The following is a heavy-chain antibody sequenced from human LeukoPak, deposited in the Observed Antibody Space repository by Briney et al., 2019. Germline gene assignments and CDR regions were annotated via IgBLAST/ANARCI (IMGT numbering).Heavy chain of an antibody. J-gene: IGHJ4*02. CDR3: AKGFTPTALFDY. Sequence: GGSLRLSCAASGFTFRDYYMNWVRQAPGRGLEWVSGVSGSGESTYYADSVKGRFTISSDNSKQMLYLQMNSLGAEDTAVYYCAKGFTPTALFDYWGQGTLVTVSS. CDR1: GFTFRDYY. CDR2: VSGSGEST. V-gene: IGHV3-23*01. D-gene: IGHD5-18*01.